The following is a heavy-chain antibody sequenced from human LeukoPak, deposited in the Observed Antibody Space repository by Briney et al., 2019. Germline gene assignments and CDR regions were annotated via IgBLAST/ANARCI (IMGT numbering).Heavy chain of an antibody. CDR2: ISSSSSYI. CDR3: ARDSPWGDYFDY. V-gene: IGHV3-21*01. Sequence: GGSLRLSCAASGFTFSSYAMHWVRQAPGKGLEWVSSISSSSSYIYYADSVKGRFTISRDNAKNSLYLQMNSLRAEDTAVYYCARDSPWGDYFDYWGQGTLVTVSS. D-gene: IGHD7-27*01. J-gene: IGHJ4*02. CDR1: GFTFSSYA.